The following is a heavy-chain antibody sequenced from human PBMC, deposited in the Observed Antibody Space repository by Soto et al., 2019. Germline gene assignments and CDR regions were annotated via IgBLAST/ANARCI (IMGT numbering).Heavy chain of an antibody. Sequence: GGSLRLSCAASGFTFSSYAMHWVRQAPGQGLEWVAVISYDGSNKYSADSVKGRFTISRDNSKNTLYLQMNSLRTEDTAVYYCARGGGMATLTEIDYWGQGTLVTVSS. CDR3: ARGGGMATLTEIDY. CDR2: ISYDGSNK. CDR1: GFTFSSYA. D-gene: IGHD5-12*01. V-gene: IGHV3-30-3*01. J-gene: IGHJ4*02.